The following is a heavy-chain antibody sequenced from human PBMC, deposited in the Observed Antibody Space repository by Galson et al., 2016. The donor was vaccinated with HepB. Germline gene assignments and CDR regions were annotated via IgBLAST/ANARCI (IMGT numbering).Heavy chain of an antibody. CDR2: IKQDGSEK. V-gene: IGHV3-7*05. Sequence: SLRLSCAASGLTLSTNWMSWVRQAPGKGLEWVANIKQDGSEKYYVDSVKGRFTISRDNAKNSLYLQMNSLRAEDTAVYYCARDFLFAHGLWGPGTLVTVSS. D-gene: IGHD3-3*01. J-gene: IGHJ4*02. CDR1: GLTLSTNW. CDR3: ARDFLFAHGL.